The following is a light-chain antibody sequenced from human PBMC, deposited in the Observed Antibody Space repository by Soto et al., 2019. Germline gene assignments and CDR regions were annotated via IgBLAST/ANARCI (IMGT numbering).Light chain of an antibody. J-gene: IGKJ5*01. CDR3: QQYNEWPPIT. V-gene: IGKV3-15*01. CDR2: GAS. Sequence: EIVMTQSPATLSVSPGDRATLSCRASQGVGRKLGWYQQRPGQAPRLLIYGASTRATGIPARFSGSGSGTEFTLTISSLQSDDSAVYYCQQYNEWPPITFGQGTRLEIK. CDR1: QGVGRK.